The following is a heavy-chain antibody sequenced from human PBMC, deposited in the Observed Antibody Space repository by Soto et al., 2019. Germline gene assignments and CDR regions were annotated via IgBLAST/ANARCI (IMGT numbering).Heavy chain of an antibody. CDR1: GFTFSSYG. Sequence: QVQLVESGGGVVQPGRSLRLSCAASGFTFSSYGMHWVRQAPGKGLEWVAVISYDGSNKYYADSVKGRFTISRDNSKNTLYLQMNRLRAEDTAVYYCAKDSRGMVRGGPPDYWGQGTLVTVSS. CDR3: AKDSRGMVRGGPPDY. CDR2: ISYDGSNK. D-gene: IGHD3-10*01. J-gene: IGHJ4*02. V-gene: IGHV3-30*18.